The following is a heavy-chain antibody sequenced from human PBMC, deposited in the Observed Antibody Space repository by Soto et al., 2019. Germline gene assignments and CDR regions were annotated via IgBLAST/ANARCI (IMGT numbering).Heavy chain of an antibody. J-gene: IGHJ4*02. CDR3: ARLIKGEYFDY. Sequence: SETLSLTCTVSGGSISSYYWSWIRQPPGKGLEWIGYIYYSGSTNYNPSLKSRVTISVDTSKNQFSLKLSSVTAADTAVYYCARLIKGEYFDYWGQGTLVTVSS. CDR2: IYYSGST. V-gene: IGHV4-59*08. CDR1: GGSISSYY.